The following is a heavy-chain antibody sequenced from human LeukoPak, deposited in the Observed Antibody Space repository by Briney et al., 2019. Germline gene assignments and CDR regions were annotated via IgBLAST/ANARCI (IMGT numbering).Heavy chain of an antibody. Sequence: ASVKVSCKASGYTFTRYYMHWVRQAPGQGLEWMGWINPNSGGTNYAQKFQGRVTMTRDTSISTAYMELSRLRSDDTAVYYCAREREEYYYGSGTSFGFDPWGQGTLVTVSS. J-gene: IGHJ5*02. CDR1: GYTFTRYY. CDR2: INPNSGGT. CDR3: AREREEYYYGSGTSFGFDP. D-gene: IGHD3-10*01. V-gene: IGHV1-2*02.